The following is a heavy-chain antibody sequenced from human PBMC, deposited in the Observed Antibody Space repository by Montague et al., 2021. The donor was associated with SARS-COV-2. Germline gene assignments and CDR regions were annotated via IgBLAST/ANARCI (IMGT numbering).Heavy chain of an antibody. CDR3: ARAPPYYYDSSGYYSGAFDI. V-gene: IGHV4-61*02. D-gene: IGHD3-22*01. CDR2: IYTSGST. Sequence: TLSLTCTVSGGSISSGSYYWSWIRQPAGKGLEWIGRIYTSGSTNYNPSLKSRVTISVDTPKNQFSLKLSSVTAADTAVYYCARAPPYYYDSSGYYSGAFDIWGQGTMVTVSS. J-gene: IGHJ3*02. CDR1: GGSISSGSYY.